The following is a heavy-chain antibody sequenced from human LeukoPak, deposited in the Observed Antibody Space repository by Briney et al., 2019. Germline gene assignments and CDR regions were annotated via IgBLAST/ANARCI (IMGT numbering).Heavy chain of an antibody. Sequence: GGSLRLSCAASGFTFDDYDMTWVRQVPGKGLEWVSRIDWNGKNTHYADSVKGRFTISRDNANNSLYLQLNSLRAEDTAVYYCARVKVVPAAHTWGYYYYMDVWGKGTTVTVSS. CDR1: GFTFDDYD. CDR3: ARVKVVPAAHTWGYYYYMDV. J-gene: IGHJ6*03. CDR2: IDWNGKNT. V-gene: IGHV3-20*04. D-gene: IGHD2-2*01.